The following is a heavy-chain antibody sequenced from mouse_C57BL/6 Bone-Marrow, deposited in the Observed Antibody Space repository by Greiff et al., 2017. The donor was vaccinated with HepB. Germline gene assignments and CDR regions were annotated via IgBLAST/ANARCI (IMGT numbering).Heavy chain of an antibody. CDR2: INPNNGGT. V-gene: IGHV1-18*01. CDR1: GYTFTDYN. D-gene: IGHD2-3*01. J-gene: IGHJ1*03. Sequence: VQLQQSGPELVKPGASVKIPCKASGYTFTDYNMDWVKQSHGKSLEWIGDINPNNGGTIYNQKFKGKATLTVDKSSSTAYMELRSLTSEDTAVYYCARKDGYYVYWYFDVWGTGTTVTVSS. CDR3: ARKDGYYVYWYFDV.